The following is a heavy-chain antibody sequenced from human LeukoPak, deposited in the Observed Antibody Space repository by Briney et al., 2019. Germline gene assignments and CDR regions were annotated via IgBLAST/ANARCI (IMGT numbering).Heavy chain of an antibody. CDR3: ANRRCTSSSCYLEY. CDR2: ITGGGDTT. D-gene: IGHD2-2*01. J-gene: IGHJ4*02. Sequence: SGGSLRPSCAASGFTFSSYAMSWVRQAPGKGLEWVSAITGGGDTTYYAHPVKGRFTISRDNSKNTVYLQMNSLRAEDTAVYYCANRRCTSSSCYLEYWGQGILVAVSS. CDR1: GFTFSSYA. V-gene: IGHV3-23*01.